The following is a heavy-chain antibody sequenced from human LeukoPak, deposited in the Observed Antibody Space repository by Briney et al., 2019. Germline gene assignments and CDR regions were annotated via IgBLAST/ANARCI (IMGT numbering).Heavy chain of an antibody. J-gene: IGHJ4*02. V-gene: IGHV4-4*02. D-gene: IGHD6-19*01. CDR1: GGSISSNNW. CDR3: ASGDSSGWSYEHDY. Sequence: PSETLSLTCAVSGGSISSNNWWSWVRQPPGRGLEWIGEIYHSGNTKYNPSLKSRVTISVDKSNNQFSLKPTSVTAADTAVYFCASGDSSGWSYEHDYWGQGTQVTVSS. CDR2: IYHSGNT.